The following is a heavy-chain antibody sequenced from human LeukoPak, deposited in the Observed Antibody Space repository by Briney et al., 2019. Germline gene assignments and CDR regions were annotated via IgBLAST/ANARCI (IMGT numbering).Heavy chain of an antibody. J-gene: IGHJ4*02. CDR3: ARGTRLVSDTSFDF. D-gene: IGHD2-21*02. V-gene: IGHV1-18*01. CDR2: ISPYNGNT. Sequence: GASVKVSCKPSGYMFSNYGITWVRQAPGQGLEWMGWISPYNGNTDHSQQFQDRLSMTTDTSTSTAYMELRSLRSDDTAVYYCARGTRLVSDTSFDFWGQGTLVTVSS. CDR1: GYMFSNYG.